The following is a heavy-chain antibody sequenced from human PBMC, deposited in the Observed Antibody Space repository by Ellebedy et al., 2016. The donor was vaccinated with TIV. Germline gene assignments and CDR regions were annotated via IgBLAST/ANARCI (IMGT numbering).Heavy chain of an antibody. D-gene: IGHD2-21*02. CDR1: GGSISRSSYY. CDR2: IYYSGST. J-gene: IGHJ6*02. CDR3: AVVTPWHYYYGLDV. V-gene: IGHV4-39*01. Sequence: MPSETLSLTCSVPGGSISRSSYYWGWIRQHPGKGLEWIGSIYYSGSTYYNPSLNSRVTISVDTSKNQFSLKVTSVTAADTAIYYCAVVTPWHYYYGLDVWGQGTTVTVSS.